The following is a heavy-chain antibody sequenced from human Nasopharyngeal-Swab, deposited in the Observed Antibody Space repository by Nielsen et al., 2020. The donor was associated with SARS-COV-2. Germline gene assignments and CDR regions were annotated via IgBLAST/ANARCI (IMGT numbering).Heavy chain of an antibody. V-gene: IGHV4-34*01. CDR3: ARGGWGDYPDY. CDR2: INHSGST. Sequence: SETLSLTCAVYGGSFSGYYWSWIRQPPGKGLEWIGEINHSGSTNYNPSLKSRVTISVDTSNNQFSLKLSSVTAADTAVYYCARGGWGDYPDYWGQGTLVTVSS. CDR1: GGSFSGYY. J-gene: IGHJ4*02. D-gene: IGHD4-17*01.